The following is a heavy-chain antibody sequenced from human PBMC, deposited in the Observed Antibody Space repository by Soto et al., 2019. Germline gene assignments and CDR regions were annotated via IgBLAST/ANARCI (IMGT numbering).Heavy chain of an antibody. J-gene: IGHJ6*02. V-gene: IGHV1-18*01. CDR2: ISVYNSNT. D-gene: IGHD3-3*01. CDR3: TYCDFWSAGVDI. Sequence: QVQLVQSGPEVKKPGASVKVSCKASGYTFSTYGISWVRQAPGQGLEWMGWISVYNSNTSYAQELQGRVTMTTDTSPNAAYMELRSLKSADTAVNNSTYCDFWSAGVDIWGQGTTVTVSS. CDR1: GYTFSTYG.